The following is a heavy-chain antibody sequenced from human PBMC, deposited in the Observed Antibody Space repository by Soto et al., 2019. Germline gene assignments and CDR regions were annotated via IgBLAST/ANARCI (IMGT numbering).Heavy chain of an antibody. CDR1: GGSISSGGYY. D-gene: IGHD3-10*01. CDR3: ARVFGFGGMDV. V-gene: IGHV4-31*03. Sequence: QVQMQESGPGLVKPSQTLSLTCTVSGGSISSGGYYWSWIRQHPGKGLEWIGYIYYSRSTYYNPALKRRFTISVDTSKNQFSLKLSSVTAADTAVYYCARVFGFGGMDVWGQGTTVTVS. J-gene: IGHJ6*02. CDR2: IYYSRST.